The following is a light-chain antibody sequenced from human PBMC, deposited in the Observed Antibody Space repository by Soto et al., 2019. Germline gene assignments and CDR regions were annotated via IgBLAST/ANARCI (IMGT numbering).Light chain of an antibody. CDR1: QSISNK. CDR2: GAS. Sequence: MLMTQSPAILSVSPGESATLSCRASQSISNKLFWYQQKLGQAPRLLIYGASTRATSIPARFSGSGSGTEFTLTISSLLSEDFAVYYCQQYSSWYPITFGQGTRLEI. J-gene: IGKJ5*01. CDR3: QQYSSWYPIT. V-gene: IGKV3-15*01.